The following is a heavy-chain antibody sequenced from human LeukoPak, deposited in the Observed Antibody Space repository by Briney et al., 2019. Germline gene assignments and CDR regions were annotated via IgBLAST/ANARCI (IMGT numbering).Heavy chain of an antibody. V-gene: IGHV1-8*01. J-gene: IGHJ4*02. CDR1: GYTFTSYD. CDR3: ARGYSYVYNY. CDR2: INPNSGDT. D-gene: IGHD5-18*01. Sequence: ASVKLSCKASGYTFTSYDINWVRQAPGQGLEWMGWINPNSGDTGYAKKFQGKVTMTRNTSISTAYMEVSSLGSEDTAVYYCARGYSYVYNYWGQGTLVTVCS.